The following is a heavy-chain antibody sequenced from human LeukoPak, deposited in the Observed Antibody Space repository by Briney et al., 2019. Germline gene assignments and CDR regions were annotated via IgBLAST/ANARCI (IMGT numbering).Heavy chain of an antibody. Sequence: GGSLRLSCAATGFTCSSYSMNWVRQAPGKGLEWASPISSSSSYIYYADSVKGRFTISRDNAKNSLYLQMNSLRAEDTAVYYCARDTNYYDSRRLDYWGQGTLVTVSS. D-gene: IGHD3-22*01. CDR1: GFTCSSYS. J-gene: IGHJ4*02. CDR3: ARDTNYYDSRRLDY. V-gene: IGHV3-21*01. CDR2: ISSSSSYI.